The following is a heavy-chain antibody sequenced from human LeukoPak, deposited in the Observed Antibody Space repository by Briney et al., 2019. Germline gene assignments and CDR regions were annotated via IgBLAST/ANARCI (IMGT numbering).Heavy chain of an antibody. CDR1: GGSISSGGYY. D-gene: IGHD3-3*01. J-gene: IGHJ3*02. Sequence: SETLSLTCTVSGGSISSGGYYWSWIRQHPGKGLEWIGYIYYSGSTYYNPSLKSRVTISVDTSKNQFSLKLSSVTAADTAVYYCARENRFGVVIIKEGDAFDIWGQGTMVTVSS. V-gene: IGHV4-31*03. CDR3: ARENRFGVVIIKEGDAFDI. CDR2: IYYSGST.